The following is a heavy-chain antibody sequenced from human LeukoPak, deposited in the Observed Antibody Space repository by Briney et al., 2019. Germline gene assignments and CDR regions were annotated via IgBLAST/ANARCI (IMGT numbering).Heavy chain of an antibody. J-gene: IGHJ5*02. Sequence: SETLSLTCTVSGGSISSSSYYWGWIRQPPGKGLEWIGSIYYSGSTYYNPSLKSRVTISVDTSKNQFSLKLSSVTAADTAVYYCATSPYKWFGSRDWFDPWGQGTLVTVSS. CDR2: IYYSGST. CDR3: ATSPYKWFGSRDWFDP. CDR1: GGSISSSSYY. V-gene: IGHV4-39*07. D-gene: IGHD3-10*01.